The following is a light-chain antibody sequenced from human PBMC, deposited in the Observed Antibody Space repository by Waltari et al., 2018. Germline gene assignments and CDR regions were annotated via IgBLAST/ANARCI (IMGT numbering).Light chain of an antibody. J-gene: IGKJ4*01. CDR3: QQRNNWPLS. CDR1: QRPSVY. Sequence: IGLTQSPATLSLSPGERATPPCRSNQRPSVYLAWYQQKPGQAPSLLIYDASKRATGIPARFSASGSGTDFTLTISSLEPEDSAVYYCQQRNNWPLSFGGGTKVEIK. V-gene: IGKV3-11*01. CDR2: DAS.